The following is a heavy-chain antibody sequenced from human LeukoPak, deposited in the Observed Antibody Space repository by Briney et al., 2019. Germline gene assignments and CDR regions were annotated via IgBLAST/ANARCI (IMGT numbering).Heavy chain of an antibody. V-gene: IGHV3-23*01. CDR3: AQQVGYCSGGSCYFTY. CDR2: ISNTGGST. D-gene: IGHD2-15*01. CDR1: GFSFNTYA. Sequence: GGSLRLSCAASGFSFNTYAMSWVRQAPGKGLEWVSAISNTGGSTYYADSVKGRFTISRDKSKNTLSLQMNSLRAEDTAVYYCAQQVGYCSGGSCYFTYWGQGTLVTVSS. J-gene: IGHJ1*01.